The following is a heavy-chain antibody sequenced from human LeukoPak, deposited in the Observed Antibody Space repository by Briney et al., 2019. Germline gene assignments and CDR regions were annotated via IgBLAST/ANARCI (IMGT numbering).Heavy chain of an antibody. D-gene: IGHD3-10*01. Sequence: PSETLSLTCTVSGGSISSYYWSWIRQPAGEGLEWIGRIYTSGSTNYNPSLKSRVTMSVDTSKNQFSLKLSSVTAADTAVYYCAREGDRGVITPSYCYYYMDVWGKGTTVTISS. CDR2: IYTSGST. V-gene: IGHV4-4*07. CDR1: GGSISSYY. J-gene: IGHJ6*03. CDR3: AREGDRGVITPSYCYYYMDV.